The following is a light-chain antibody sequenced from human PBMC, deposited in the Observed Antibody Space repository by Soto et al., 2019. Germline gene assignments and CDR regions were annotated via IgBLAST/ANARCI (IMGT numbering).Light chain of an antibody. CDR1: QSVSSSY. CDR3: QQYGSSPRT. CDR2: GAS. Sequence: EIVLTQSPATLSLSPGERASLSCRASQSVSSSYLSWYQQKPGQAPTLLIYGASIRAAGIPDRFSGSGSGTDFTLTIRRLEPEDFAVYYCQQYGSSPRTFGQGTKVDIK. V-gene: IGKV3-20*01. J-gene: IGKJ1*01.